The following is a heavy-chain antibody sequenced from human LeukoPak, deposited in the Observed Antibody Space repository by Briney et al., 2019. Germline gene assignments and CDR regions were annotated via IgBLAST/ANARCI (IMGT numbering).Heavy chain of an antibody. D-gene: IGHD3-9*01. J-gene: IGHJ1*01. CDR3: ARGRHVLRYFDWSGEYFQH. CDR2: INPNSGGT. Sequence: SCKAXXYTXTGCYMHWVRQAPGQGLEWMGRINPNSGGTNYAQKFQGRVTMNRDTAISRAYMELSRLRDEDTAVYYCARGRHVLRYFDWSGEYFQHWGQGTLVTVSS. V-gene: IGHV1-2*06. CDR1: XYTXTGCY.